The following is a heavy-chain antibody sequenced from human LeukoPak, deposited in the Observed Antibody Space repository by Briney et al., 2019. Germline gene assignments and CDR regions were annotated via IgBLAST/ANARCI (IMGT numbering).Heavy chain of an antibody. CDR1: GFTFSSHG. CDR2: ISYDGSGT. CDR3: AKEWGITAAGRVYFQH. J-gene: IGHJ1*01. Sequence: GGSLRLSCAASGFTFSSHGMHWVRQAPGKGLEWVTVISYDGSGTNYADSVKGRFTISRDDSKNILYLQMNSLRAEDTAVYYCAKEWGITAAGRVYFQHWGQGTLVTVSS. V-gene: IGHV3-30*18. D-gene: IGHD6-13*01.